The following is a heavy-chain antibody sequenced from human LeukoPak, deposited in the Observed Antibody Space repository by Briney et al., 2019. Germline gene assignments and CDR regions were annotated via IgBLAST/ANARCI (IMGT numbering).Heavy chain of an antibody. J-gene: IGHJ4*02. CDR2: ISRSGGST. V-gene: IGHV3-23*01. D-gene: IGHD1-26*01. Sequence: GSLRLSCAAPGFTFSNYAMGWVRQAPGQGLEWVSAISRSGGSTYYADSVKGRFTISRDISKNTLYLQMNTLRADDTAVYYCARDHSGTFDFDYWGQGTLVTVSS. CDR3: ARDHSGTFDFDY. CDR1: GFTFSNYA.